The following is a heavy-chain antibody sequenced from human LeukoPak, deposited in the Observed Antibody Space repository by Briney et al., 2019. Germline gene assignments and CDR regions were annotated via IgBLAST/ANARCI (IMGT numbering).Heavy chain of an antibody. J-gene: IGHJ6*02. CDR3: ARDLEQYYYYGMDV. V-gene: IGHV3-74*01. CDR1: GFTFNSYW. CDR2: INSDGSST. Sequence: GGSLRLSCAASGFTFNSYWMHWVRQAPGKGLVWVSRINSDGSSTSYADSVKGRFTISRDNAKDTLYLQMNSLRAEDTAVYYCARDLEQYYYYGMDVWGQGTTVTVSS. D-gene: IGHD1/OR15-1a*01.